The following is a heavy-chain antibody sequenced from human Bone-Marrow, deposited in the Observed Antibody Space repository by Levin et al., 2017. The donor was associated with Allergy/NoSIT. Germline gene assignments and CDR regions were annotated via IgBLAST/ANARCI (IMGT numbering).Heavy chain of an antibody. CDR3: ASDSSGWYGGLDY. Sequence: SETLSLTCTVSGGSISSYYWSWIRQPPGKGLEWIGYIYYSGSTNYNPSLKSRVTISVDTSKNQFSLKLSSVTAADTAVYYCASDSSGWYGGLDYWGQGTLVTVYS. D-gene: IGHD6-19*01. CDR1: GGSISSYY. J-gene: IGHJ4*02. V-gene: IGHV4-59*01. CDR2: IYYSGST.